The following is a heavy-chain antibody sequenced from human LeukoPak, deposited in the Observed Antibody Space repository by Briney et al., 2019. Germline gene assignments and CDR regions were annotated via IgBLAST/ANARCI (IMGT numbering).Heavy chain of an antibody. V-gene: IGHV3-33*01. CDR2: IWYDGSNK. CDR1: GFTFSSYG. CDR3: ARDNYYDSSGYYDY. J-gene: IGHJ4*02. D-gene: IGHD3-22*01. Sequence: GRSLRLSCAASGFTFSSYGMHWVRQAPGKGLEWVAVIWYDGSNKYYADSVKGRFAISRDNSKNTLYLQMNSLRAEDTAVHYCARDNYYDSSGYYDYWGQGTLVTVSS.